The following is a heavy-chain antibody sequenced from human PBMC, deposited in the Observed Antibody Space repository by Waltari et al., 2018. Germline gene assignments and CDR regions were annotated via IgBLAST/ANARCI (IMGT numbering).Heavy chain of an antibody. CDR3: ARASVGYDFWSGLDY. J-gene: IGHJ4*02. V-gene: IGHV4-59*01. CDR2: IYYSGST. Sequence: QVQLQESGSGLVKPSETLSLTCTVSGGYISRYYWRWIRQPPGKGLEWIGYIYYSGSTNYNPSLKSRVTISVDTSKNQFSLKLSSVTAADTAVYYCARASVGYDFWSGLDYWGQGTLVTVSS. CDR1: GGYISRYY. D-gene: IGHD3-3*01.